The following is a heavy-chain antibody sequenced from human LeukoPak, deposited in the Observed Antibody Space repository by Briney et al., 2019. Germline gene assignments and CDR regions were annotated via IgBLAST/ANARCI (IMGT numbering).Heavy chain of an antibody. J-gene: IGHJ4*02. CDR2: INPNSGDT. CDR1: GYTFTGYY. V-gene: IGHV1-2*02. Sequence: ASVKVSCKASGYTFTGYYMHWVRQAPGQGLEWMGWINPNSGDTKYAQTFQGRVTVTRDTSIRTVYLELSRLRSDDTAVYYCARDPSTVTTRHLDYWGQGTLVTVSS. D-gene: IGHD4-17*01. CDR3: ARDPSTVTTRHLDY.